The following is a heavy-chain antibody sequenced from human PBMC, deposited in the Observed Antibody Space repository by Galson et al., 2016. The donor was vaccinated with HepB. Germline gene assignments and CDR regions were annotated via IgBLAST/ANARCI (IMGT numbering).Heavy chain of an antibody. Sequence: SETLSLTCNVSGGSISSSRYYWGWIRQPPGKGLEWIGSIYNSGTTYYNPSLKSRVIISVDTSNNQFSLKLRSVSAPDTAVYYCARHAMRVTAGGLGYFDFWGQGNLVTVSS. D-gene: IGHD6-13*01. CDR1: GGSISSSRYY. J-gene: IGHJ4*02. V-gene: IGHV4-39*01. CDR3: ARHAMRVTAGGLGYFDF. CDR2: IYNSGTT.